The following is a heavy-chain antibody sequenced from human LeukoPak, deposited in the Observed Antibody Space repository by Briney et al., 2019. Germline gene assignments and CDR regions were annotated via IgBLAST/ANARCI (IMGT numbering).Heavy chain of an antibody. D-gene: IGHD3-22*01. V-gene: IGHV4-39*01. Sequence: SETLSLTCTVSGGSISSSSYYWGWIRQPPGKGLEWIGSIYYSGSTYYNPSLKSRVTISVDTSKNQFSLKLSSVTAADTAVYYCAITGSPYYYDSSGYSIDPFDIWGQGTMVTVSS. CDR2: IYYSGST. CDR3: AITGSPYYYDSSGYSIDPFDI. J-gene: IGHJ3*02. CDR1: GGSISSSSYY.